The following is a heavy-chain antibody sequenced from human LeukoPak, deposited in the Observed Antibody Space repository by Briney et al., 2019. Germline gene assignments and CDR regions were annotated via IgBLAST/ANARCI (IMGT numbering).Heavy chain of an antibody. J-gene: IGHJ3*01. CDR2: ISSSSSYI. V-gene: IGHV3-21*01. CDR1: GFAFSSYS. CDR3: ARGCSSTSCKPL. Sequence: PGGSLRLSCAASGFAFSSYSMNWVRQAPGKGLEWVSSISSSSSYIYYADSVKVRFTISRDNAKNSLYLQMNSLRAEDTAVYYCARGCSSTSCKPLWGQGTMVTVSS. D-gene: IGHD2-2*01.